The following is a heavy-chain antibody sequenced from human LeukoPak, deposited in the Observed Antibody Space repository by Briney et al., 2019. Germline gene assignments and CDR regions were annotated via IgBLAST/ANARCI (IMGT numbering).Heavy chain of an antibody. CDR3: ARGNIISYYRGHSPDHMDV. CDR1: GGSTSRFY. J-gene: IGHJ6*03. D-gene: IGHD5-18*01. CDR2: IDYSGST. Sequence: KPSETLSLTCTVSGGSTSRFYWSWIRQPPGEGLEWIGYIDYSGSTDYNPSLKSRVTISLDTSKNQFSLKLSSVTAADTAMYYCARGNIISYYRGHSPDHMDVWGKGTTVTVSS. V-gene: IGHV4-59*01.